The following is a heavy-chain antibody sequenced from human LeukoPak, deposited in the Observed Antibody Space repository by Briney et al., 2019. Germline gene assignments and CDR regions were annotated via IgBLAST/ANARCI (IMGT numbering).Heavy chain of an antibody. CDR1: GYSFTSYW. CDR3: ARLPRVGYSNNYYYYMDV. J-gene: IGHJ6*03. D-gene: IGHD4-11*01. V-gene: IGHV5-51*01. CDR2: IYPGDSDT. Sequence: GESLKISCKGSGYSFTSYWIGWVRQMPGKGLEWMGIIYPGDSDTRYSPSFQGQVTISADKSISTAYLQWSSLKASDTAMCYCARLPRVGYSNNYYYYMDVWGKGTTVTVSS.